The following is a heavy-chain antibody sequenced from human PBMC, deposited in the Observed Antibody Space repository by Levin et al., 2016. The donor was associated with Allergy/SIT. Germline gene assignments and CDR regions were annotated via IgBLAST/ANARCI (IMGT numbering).Heavy chain of an antibody. CDR3: TKDQVPGFHMGRDGY. V-gene: IGHV3-23*01. Sequence: GGSLRLSCAASGFTFSSYAMSWVRQAPGKGLEWVSAVSGSGDNTYYADSVKGRFTISRDNSKKTLYLQMNSLRAEDTAVYYCTKDQVPGFHMGRDGYWGQGTLVTVSS. CDR1: GFTFSSYA. D-gene: IGHD5-24*01. CDR2: VSGSGDNT. J-gene: IGHJ4*02.